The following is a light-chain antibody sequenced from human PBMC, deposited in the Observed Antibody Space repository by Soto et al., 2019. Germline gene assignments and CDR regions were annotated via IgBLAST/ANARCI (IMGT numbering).Light chain of an antibody. J-gene: IGKJ1*01. CDR3: QQYAGSPRT. Sequence: EIVLTQSPGTLSLSLGEGATLSCRASQSVSSSYLAWYQRKPGQAPRLLIYGASTRATGIPARFSGSGSGTEFTLTINRVEPEDFAVYFCQQYAGSPRTFGQGTKVDIK. CDR2: GAS. CDR1: QSVSSSY. V-gene: IGKV3-20*01.